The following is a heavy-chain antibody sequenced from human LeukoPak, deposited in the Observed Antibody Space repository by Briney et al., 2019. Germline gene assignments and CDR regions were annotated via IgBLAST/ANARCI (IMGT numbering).Heavy chain of an antibody. J-gene: IGHJ4*02. D-gene: IGHD6-19*01. Sequence: GGSLRLSCAASGFTFSSYGMHWVRQAPGKGLEWVAVISYDGSNKYYADSVKGRFTISRDNSKNTLYLQMNSLRAEDTAVYYCARDRGDSSGWYGFDYWGQGTLVTVSS. CDR3: ARDRGDSSGWYGFDY. CDR1: GFTFSSYG. V-gene: IGHV3-30*03. CDR2: ISYDGSNK.